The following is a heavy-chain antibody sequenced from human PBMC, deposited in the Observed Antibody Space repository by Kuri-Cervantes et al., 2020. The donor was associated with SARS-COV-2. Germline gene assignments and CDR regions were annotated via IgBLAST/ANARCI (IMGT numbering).Heavy chain of an antibody. CDR2: ISAYNGNT. CDR3: ARENGGVRGEWGLYYYYYYMDV. V-gene: IGHV1-18*01. D-gene: IGHD3-10*01. CDR1: GYTFPSYG. J-gene: IGHJ6*03. Sequence: AVHVSRMASGYTFPSYGISWVRQAPGQGLEWMGWISAYNGNTNYAQKLQGRVTMTRDTSTSTVYMELSSLRSEDTAVYYCARENGGVRGEWGLYYYYYYMDVWGKGTTVTVSS.